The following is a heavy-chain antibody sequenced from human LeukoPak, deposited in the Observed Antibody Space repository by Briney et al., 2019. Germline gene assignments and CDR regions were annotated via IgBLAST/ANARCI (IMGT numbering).Heavy chain of an antibody. Sequence: SETLSLTCTVSGGSISSSSYYWGWIRQPPGKGLEWIGSIYYRGSTYYNPSLKSRVTISVDTSKNQFSLKLSSVTAADTAVYYCARDRATVTNDYWFDPWGQGTLVIVSS. CDR2: IYYRGST. CDR1: GGSISSSSYY. V-gene: IGHV4-39*07. J-gene: IGHJ5*02. CDR3: ARDRATVTNDYWFDP. D-gene: IGHD4-17*01.